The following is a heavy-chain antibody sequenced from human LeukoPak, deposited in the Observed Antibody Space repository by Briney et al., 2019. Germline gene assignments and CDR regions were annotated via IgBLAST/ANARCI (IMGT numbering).Heavy chain of an antibody. CDR2: IYYTGGT. CDR1: GGSISGSGYY. V-gene: IGHV4-39*07. J-gene: IGHJ4*02. CDR3: ASLRQFPRQWLRHKFDY. Sequence: SETLSLTCTVSGGSISGSGYYWVWIRQPPGKGLEWIATIYYTGGTYYNPSLKSRVTMSVDTSKNQFSLKLSSVTAADTAVYYCASLRQFPRQWLRHKFDYWGQGTLVTVSS. D-gene: IGHD6-19*01.